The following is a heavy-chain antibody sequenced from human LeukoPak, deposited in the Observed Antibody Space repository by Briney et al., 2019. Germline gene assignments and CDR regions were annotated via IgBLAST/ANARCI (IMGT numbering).Heavy chain of an antibody. Sequence: PGGSLRLSCAASAFTFSSFVMHWVRQAPGKGLEWVAVISYDGDNKYYADFVKGRFTISRDNSKNTLYLQMNSLRPEDTAVYYCERGGTHYYYYYAMDVWGQGTTVTVSS. CDR2: ISYDGDNK. CDR3: ERGGTHYYYYYAMDV. V-gene: IGHV3-30-3*01. J-gene: IGHJ6*02. CDR1: AFTFSSFV. D-gene: IGHD1-26*01.